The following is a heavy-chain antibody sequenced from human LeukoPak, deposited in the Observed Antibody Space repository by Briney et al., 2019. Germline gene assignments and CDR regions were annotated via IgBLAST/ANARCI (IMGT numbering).Heavy chain of an antibody. Sequence: PGRSLRLSCAASGFTFSDYAMHWVRQAPGKGLEWVAVLWYDGSNTNHADSVKGRFTISRDNSKNTLYLQMNSLRAEDTAVYYCAKDLSGSYSIDYWGQGTLVTVSS. D-gene: IGHD1-26*01. CDR3: AKDLSGSYSIDY. V-gene: IGHV3-33*06. CDR2: LWYDGSNT. CDR1: GFTFSDYA. J-gene: IGHJ4*02.